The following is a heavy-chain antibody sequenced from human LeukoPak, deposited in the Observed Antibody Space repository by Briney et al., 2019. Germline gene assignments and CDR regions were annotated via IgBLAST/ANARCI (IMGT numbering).Heavy chain of an antibody. CDR2: MFDSEST. V-gene: IGHV4-59*11. J-gene: IGHJ4*02. CDR1: GVSISSHY. CDR3: ATIKRGSIYGYFDF. D-gene: IGHD5-18*01. Sequence: SETLSLTCTVSGVSISSHYWSWIRQPPGKGMEWIGYMFDSESTKDNPSLKSRITLSADTSRNQFSLRLSSVTAADTAVYYCATIKRGSIYGYFDFWGQGILVTVSS.